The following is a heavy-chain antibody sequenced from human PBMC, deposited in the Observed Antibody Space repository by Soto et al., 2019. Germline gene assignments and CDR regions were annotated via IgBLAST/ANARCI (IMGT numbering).Heavy chain of an antibody. D-gene: IGHD3-10*01. Sequence: GASVKVSCKASGYTFTSYAMHWVRQAPGQRLEWMGWINAGNGNTKYSQKFQGRVTITRDTSASTAYMELSSLRSEDTAVYYCARRARQIWFGELSAYYYYYYMDVWGKGTTVTVSS. CDR2: INAGNGNT. CDR1: GYTFTSYA. CDR3: ARRARQIWFGELSAYYYYYYMDV. V-gene: IGHV1-3*01. J-gene: IGHJ6*03.